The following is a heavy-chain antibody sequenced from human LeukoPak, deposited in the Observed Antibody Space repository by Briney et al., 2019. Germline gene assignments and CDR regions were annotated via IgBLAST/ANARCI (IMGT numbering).Heavy chain of an antibody. J-gene: IGHJ4*02. CDR2: ISWNSRSI. V-gene: IGHV3-9*01. Sequence: GRSLRLSCTASGFTFDDYAMHWVRQVPGEGLDWVSSISWNSRSIDYADSVKGRFIVSRDNAQNSVSLQMNSLRPEDTAFSYCVKDIFRGTSSGFDYWGQGTLVTVSS. CDR3: VKDIFRGTSSGFDY. D-gene: IGHD3-10*01. CDR1: GFTFDDYA.